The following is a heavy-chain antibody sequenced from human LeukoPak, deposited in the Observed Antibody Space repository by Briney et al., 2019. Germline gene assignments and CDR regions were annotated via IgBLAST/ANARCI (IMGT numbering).Heavy chain of an antibody. Sequence: PGGSLRLSCAASGFTFSSYAMSWVRQAPGKGLEWVSAISGSGGSTYYADSVKGRFTISRDNSKNTLYLQMSSLRTEDTAVYYCAKDSAIAAAGYFDYWGQGTLVTVSS. CDR3: AKDSAIAAAGYFDY. J-gene: IGHJ4*02. CDR1: GFTFSSYA. CDR2: ISGSGGST. V-gene: IGHV3-23*01. D-gene: IGHD6-13*01.